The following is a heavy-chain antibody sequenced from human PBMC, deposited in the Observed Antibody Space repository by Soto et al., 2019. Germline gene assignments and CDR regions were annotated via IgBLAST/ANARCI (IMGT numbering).Heavy chain of an antibody. J-gene: IGHJ4*02. D-gene: IGHD2-2*01. V-gene: IGHV3-74*03. CDR1: GFTFSSYW. CDR3: ARVETCSSTSCYSVFDY. CDR2: INSDGSST. Sequence: GGSLRLSCAASGFTFSSYWMHWVRQAPGKGLVWVSRINSDGSSTTYADSVKGRFTISRDNAKNTLYLQMNSLRAEDTAVYYCARVETCSSTSCYSVFDYWGQGTLVTVSS.